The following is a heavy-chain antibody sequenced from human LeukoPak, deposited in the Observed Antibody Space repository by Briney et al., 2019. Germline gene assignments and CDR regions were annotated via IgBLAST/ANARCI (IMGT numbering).Heavy chain of an antibody. V-gene: IGHV1-69*05. CDR3: ARLSMVRGVLDY. CDR2: IIPIFGTA. D-gene: IGHD3-10*01. Sequence: GASVKVSCKASGGTFSSYAISWVRQAPGQGLEWMGRIIPIFGTANYAQKFQGRVTITTDESTSTAYMELSSLRSEDTAVYYCARLSMVRGVLDYWGQGTLVTVSS. CDR1: GGTFSSYA. J-gene: IGHJ4*02.